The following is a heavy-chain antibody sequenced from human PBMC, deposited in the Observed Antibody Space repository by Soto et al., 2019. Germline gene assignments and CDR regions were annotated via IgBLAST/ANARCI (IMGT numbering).Heavy chain of an antibody. CDR1: GFAFSNHW. CDR3: ARLSDPGCYFDL. J-gene: IGHJ2*01. V-gene: IGHV3-7*03. Sequence: GGSLRLSCIASGFAFSNHWMNWVRQAPGKGLEWVATLKQDGSERYYVDSVRGRFTISRDNAKTSLYLHVDTLRVEDTAVYYCARLSDPGCYFDLWGRGTLVTVSS. CDR2: LKQDGSER.